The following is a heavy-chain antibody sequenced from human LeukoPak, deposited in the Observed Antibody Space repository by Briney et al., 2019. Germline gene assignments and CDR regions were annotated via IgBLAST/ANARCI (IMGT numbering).Heavy chain of an antibody. CDR2: IWYDGSNE. CDR3: ASPPSSGWPGG. J-gene: IGHJ4*02. CDR1: GFTFSSHW. D-gene: IGHD6-19*01. Sequence: GGSLRLSCAASGFTFSSHWMHWVRQAPGKGLEWVAVIWYDGSNEYYADSVRGRFTISRDNSKNTLYLQMNSLTDEDTAVYYCASPPSSGWPGGWGQGTLVTVSS. V-gene: IGHV3-33*08.